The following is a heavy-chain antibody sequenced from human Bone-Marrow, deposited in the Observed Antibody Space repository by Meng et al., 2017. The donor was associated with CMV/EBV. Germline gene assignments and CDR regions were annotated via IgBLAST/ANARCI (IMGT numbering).Heavy chain of an antibody. J-gene: IGHJ4*02. CDR1: GGPISRNSYY. CDR3: ASHRRIAAAIIL. Sequence: LSLSCTVSGGPISRNSYYWGWVRQPPGKGLEWIGSIYYSGTTYYNPSLKSRVTISVDTSKNQFSLKLSSVTAADTAVYYCASHRRIAAAIILWGQGTLVSVSS. CDR2: IYYSGTT. D-gene: IGHD6-13*01. V-gene: IGHV4-39*07.